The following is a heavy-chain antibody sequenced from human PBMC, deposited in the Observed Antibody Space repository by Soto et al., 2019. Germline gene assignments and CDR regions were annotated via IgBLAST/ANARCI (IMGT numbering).Heavy chain of an antibody. J-gene: IGHJ5*02. Sequence: QVQLQESVPGLVKPSQTLSLTCTVSGGSISSGDYYWSWIRQHPGKGLEWIGYIYYSGRTYYDPSLKSRVTISVETSKNQFSLKLSSVTAADTAVYYCARWWSGSRQGFDPWGQGNLVTVSS. CDR2: IYYSGRT. CDR3: ARWWSGSRQGFDP. CDR1: GGSISSGDYY. D-gene: IGHD3-3*01. V-gene: IGHV4-31*03.